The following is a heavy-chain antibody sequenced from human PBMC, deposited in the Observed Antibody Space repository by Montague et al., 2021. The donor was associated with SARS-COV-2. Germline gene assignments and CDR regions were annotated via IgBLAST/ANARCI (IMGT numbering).Heavy chain of an antibody. CDR3: ARDRTYCSGGSCLYYYYYGMDV. Sequence: RSLSLSASGFTFSSYWMSWVRQAPGKGLEWVANIKQDGSEKYYVDSVKGRFTISRDNAKNSLYLQMNSLRAEDTAVYYCARDRTYCSGGSCLYYYYYGMDVGGQGTTVTVSS. V-gene: IGHV3-7*01. J-gene: IGHJ6*02. CDR1: GFTFSSYW. CDR2: IKQDGSEK. D-gene: IGHD2-15*01.